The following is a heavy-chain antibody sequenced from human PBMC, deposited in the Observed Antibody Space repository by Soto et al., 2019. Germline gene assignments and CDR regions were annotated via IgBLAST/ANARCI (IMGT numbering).Heavy chain of an antibody. CDR3: ARVVSPYGLDV. V-gene: IGHV4-4*02. CDR2: AFHSGST. J-gene: IGHJ6*02. CDR1: GGSISSTNW. Sequence: QVQLQESGPGLVKPSGTLSLACAVSGGSISSTNWWSWVRQPPGKGLEWIGEAFHSGSTNYNPSPPRPVPISVDASKILFALPLGPVPAADTAVYSCARVVSPYGLDVWGQGPTVTVSS.